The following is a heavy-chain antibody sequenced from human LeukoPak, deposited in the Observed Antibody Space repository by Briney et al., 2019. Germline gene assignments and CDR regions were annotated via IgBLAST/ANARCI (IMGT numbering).Heavy chain of an antibody. Sequence: GGSLRLSCTASGFTFRSYWMTWVRQAPGKGLEWVANIKQDGSEKHYVDSVKGRFTISRDNAKNSLYLQMDSLRAEDTAVYYCASTHCASPSCYSYYYSGLDVWGQGTTVIVSS. CDR1: GFTFRSYW. D-gene: IGHD2-2*01. V-gene: IGHV3-7*03. CDR2: IKQDGSEK. CDR3: ASTHCASPSCYSYYYSGLDV. J-gene: IGHJ6*02.